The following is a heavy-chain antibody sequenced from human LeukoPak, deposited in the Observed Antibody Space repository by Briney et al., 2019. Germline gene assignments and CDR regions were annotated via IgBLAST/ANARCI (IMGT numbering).Heavy chain of an antibody. V-gene: IGHV4-34*01. CDR1: GGSFSGYY. CDR3: ARARSLDPGPSSRYNWFDP. CDR2: INHSGST. J-gene: IGHJ5*02. D-gene: IGHD3-3*02. Sequence: PSGTLSLTCAVYGGSFSGYYWSWIRQPPGKGLEWIGEINHSGSTNYNPSLKSRVTISVDTSKNQFSLKLSSVTAADTAVYYCARARSLDPGPSSRYNWFDPWGQGTLVTVSS.